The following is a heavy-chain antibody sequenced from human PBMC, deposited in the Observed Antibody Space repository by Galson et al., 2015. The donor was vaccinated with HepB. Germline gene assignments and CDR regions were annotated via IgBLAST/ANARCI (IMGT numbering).Heavy chain of an antibody. Sequence: SLRLSCAASGFTFSNAWMSWVRQAPGKGLEWVGRIKSKTDGGTTDYAAPVKGRFTISRDDSKNTLYLQMNSLKTEDTAVYYCTTENSGREPRDWYFDLWGRGTLVTVSS. D-gene: IGHD1-26*01. V-gene: IGHV3-15*01. J-gene: IGHJ2*01. CDR2: IKSKTDGGTT. CDR1: GFTFSNAW. CDR3: TTENSGREPRDWYFDL.